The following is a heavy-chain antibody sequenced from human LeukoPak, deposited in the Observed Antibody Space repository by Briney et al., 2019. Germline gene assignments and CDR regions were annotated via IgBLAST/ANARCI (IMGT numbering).Heavy chain of an antibody. CDR2: INPNSGGT. D-gene: IGHD3-10*01. CDR1: GYAFTGYY. V-gene: IGHV1-2*02. CDR3: ARSGTSVGYYYYMDV. Sequence: ASVKVSCKASGYAFTGYYMHWVRQAPGQGLEWMGWINPNSGGTNYAQKFQGRVTMTRDTSISTAYMELSRLRSDDTAVYYCARSGTSVGYYYYMDVWGKGTTVTVSS. J-gene: IGHJ6*03.